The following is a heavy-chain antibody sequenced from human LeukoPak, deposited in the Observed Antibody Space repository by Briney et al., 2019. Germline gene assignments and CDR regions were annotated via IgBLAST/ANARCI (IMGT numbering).Heavy chain of an antibody. J-gene: IGHJ4*02. CDR3: AKDFSAAGMSFDY. CDR1: GFTFSSYG. V-gene: IGHV3-30*18. CDR2: ISYDGSNK. D-gene: IGHD6-13*01. Sequence: GRSLRLSCAASGFTFSSYGMHWVRQAPGKGLEWVAVISYDGSNKYYADSVKGRFTISRDDSKNTLYLQMNSLRAEDTAVYYCAKDFSAAGMSFDYWGQGTLVTVSS.